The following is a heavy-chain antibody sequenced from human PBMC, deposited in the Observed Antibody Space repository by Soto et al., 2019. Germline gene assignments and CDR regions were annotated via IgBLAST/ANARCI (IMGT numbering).Heavy chain of an antibody. CDR1: GFTFSNAW. J-gene: IGHJ6*02. Sequence: GGSLRLSCAASGFTFSNAWMNWVRQAPGKGLEWVSYISSSSSTMYYADSVKGRFTISRDNAKNSLYLQMNSLRAEDTAVYYCASGGDDYGDYENYYYYGMDVWGQGTTVTVSS. D-gene: IGHD4-17*01. CDR3: ASGGDDYGDYENYYYYGMDV. V-gene: IGHV3-48*01. CDR2: ISSSSSTM.